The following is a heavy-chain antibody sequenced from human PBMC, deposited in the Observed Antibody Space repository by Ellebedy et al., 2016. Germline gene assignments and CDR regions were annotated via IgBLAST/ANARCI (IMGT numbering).Heavy chain of an antibody. J-gene: IGHJ5*02. D-gene: IGHD2-2*01. CDR1: GGSISSYY. CDR2: IYYSGST. Sequence: SETLSLTCTVSGGSISSYYWSWIRQPPGKGLEWIGYIYYSGSTNYNPSLKSRVTISVDTSKNQFSLKLSSVTAADTAVYYCAREENYCSSTSCPGWFDPWGQGTLVTVSS. V-gene: IGHV4-59*01. CDR3: AREENYCSSTSCPGWFDP.